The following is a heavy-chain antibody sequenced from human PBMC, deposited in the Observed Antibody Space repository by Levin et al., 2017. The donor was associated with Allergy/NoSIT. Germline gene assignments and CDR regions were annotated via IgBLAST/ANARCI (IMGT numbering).Heavy chain of an antibody. CDR3: ARVPYSYGMDV. CDR1: GFTFGTYW. V-gene: IGHV3-7*01. CDR2: IKQDGGEK. J-gene: IGHJ6*02. Sequence: GGSLRLSCEVSGFTFGTYWMTWVRQAPGKGLEWLANIKQDGGEKYYVDSVKGRFTISRDNAKNSLYLQMSSMRAEDTAVYYCARVPYSYGMDVWGQGTTVTVSS.